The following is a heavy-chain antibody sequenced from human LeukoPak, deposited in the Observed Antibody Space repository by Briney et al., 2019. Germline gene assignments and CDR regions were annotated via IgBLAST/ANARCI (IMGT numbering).Heavy chain of an antibody. Sequence: GGSLRLSCAASGFTFSSYAMSWVRQAPGKGLEWVSAISGSGGSTYYADSVKGRFTISRDNSKNTLYLQMNSLRAEDTAVYYCARDQYSSGWYPVYWGQGTLVTVSS. CDR3: ARDQYSSGWYPVY. CDR1: GFTFSSYA. V-gene: IGHV3-23*01. CDR2: ISGSGGST. J-gene: IGHJ4*02. D-gene: IGHD6-19*01.